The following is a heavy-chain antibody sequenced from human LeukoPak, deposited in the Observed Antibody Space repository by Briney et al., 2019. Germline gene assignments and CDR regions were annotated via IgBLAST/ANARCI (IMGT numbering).Heavy chain of an antibody. Sequence: PGGSLRLSCTASGXIFSNYGMHWVRQAPGKGLEWVAVIWYDGSNKYYADSVKGRFTISRDNSKNTLYLQMNSLRAEDTAVYYCARDGDLLTGYYFDSWGQGILVTVSS. D-gene: IGHD3-9*01. CDR3: ARDGDLLTGYYFDS. V-gene: IGHV3-33*01. CDR2: IWYDGSNK. CDR1: GXIFSNYG. J-gene: IGHJ4*02.